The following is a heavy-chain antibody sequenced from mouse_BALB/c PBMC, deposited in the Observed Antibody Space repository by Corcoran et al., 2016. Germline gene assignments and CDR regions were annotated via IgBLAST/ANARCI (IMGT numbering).Heavy chain of an antibody. Sequence: QVQLQQPGAELVRPGASVKLSCKASGYTFTNYWINWVKQRPGQGLEWIGNIYPSDSYTNYNQKFKDKATLTVDKSSSTAYMQLSSPTSEDSAVYYCTRSVPSNWFAYWGQGTLVTVSA. CDR2: IYPSDSYT. J-gene: IGHJ3*01. CDR1: GYTFTNYW. V-gene: IGHV1-69*02. CDR3: TRSVPSNWFAY.